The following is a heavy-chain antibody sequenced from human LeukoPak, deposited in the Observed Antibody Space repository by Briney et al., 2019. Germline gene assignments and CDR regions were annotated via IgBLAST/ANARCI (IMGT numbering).Heavy chain of an antibody. CDR3: ARVGEAYYFDY. J-gene: IGHJ4*02. CDR2: IIPILGIA. D-gene: IGHD3-16*01. CDR1: GGTLSSYA. V-gene: IGHV1-69*04. Sequence: GASVKVSCKASGGTLSSYAISWVRQAPGQGLEWMGRIIPILGIANYAQKFQGRVTITADKSTSTAYMELSSLRSEDTAVYYCARVGEAYYFDYWGQGTLVTVSS.